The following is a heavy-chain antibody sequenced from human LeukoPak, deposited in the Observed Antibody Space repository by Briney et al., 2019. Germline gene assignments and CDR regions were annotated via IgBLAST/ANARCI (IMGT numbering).Heavy chain of an antibody. CDR3: AKVPGGTYINDDY. Sequence: PGGSLRLSCAASGFTFSSYGMHWVRQAPGKGLEWVAFIRYDGSNKYYADSVKGRFTISRDNSKNTLYLQMNSLRAEDTAVYYCAKVPGGTYINDDYWGQGTLVTVSS. D-gene: IGHD1-1*01. CDR1: GFTFSSYG. V-gene: IGHV3-30*02. CDR2: IRYDGSNK. J-gene: IGHJ4*02.